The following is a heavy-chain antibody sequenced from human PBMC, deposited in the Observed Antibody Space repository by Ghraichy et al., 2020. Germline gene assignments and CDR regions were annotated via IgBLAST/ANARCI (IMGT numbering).Heavy chain of an antibody. CDR3: AKDRSQSRIVGYNGYFDY. V-gene: IGHV3-23*01. CDR1: GFTFSSYA. CDR2: ISGSGGST. Sequence: GGSLRLSCAASGFTFSSYAMSWVRQPPGKGLEWVSAISGSGGSTYYADSVKGRFTISRDNSKNTLYLQMNSLRAEDTAVYYCAKDRSQSRIVGYNGYFDYWGQGSLVTVSS. J-gene: IGHJ4*02. D-gene: IGHD5-18*01.